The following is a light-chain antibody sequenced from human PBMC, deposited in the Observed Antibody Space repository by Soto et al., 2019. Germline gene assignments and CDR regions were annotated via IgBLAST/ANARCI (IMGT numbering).Light chain of an antibody. V-gene: IGKV3-15*01. CDR2: AAS. CDR1: QGIGTN. Sequence: EIVMTQSPGTLSVSPGERATLSCRASQGIGTNLAWYQQRPGQAPRLLIYAASSRATDIPARFTGRGSGTEFTLTISSLQSEEFGVYFCKQYNNWTLFTFGQGTKLEI. J-gene: IGKJ2*01. CDR3: KQYNNWTLFT.